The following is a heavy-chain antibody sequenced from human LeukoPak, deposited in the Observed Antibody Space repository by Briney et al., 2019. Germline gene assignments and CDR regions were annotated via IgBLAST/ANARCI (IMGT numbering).Heavy chain of an antibody. CDR3: AKLYRPGPYFDY. V-gene: IGHV4-34*01. D-gene: IGHD2-8*01. CDR2: INHSGST. CDR1: GGSFSGYY. Sequence: PSETLSLTCAVYGGSFSGYYWSWIRQPPGKGLEWIGEINHSGSTNYNLSLKSRVTISVDTSKNQFSLKLSSVTAADTAVYYCAKLYRPGPYFDYWGQGTLVTVSS. J-gene: IGHJ4*02.